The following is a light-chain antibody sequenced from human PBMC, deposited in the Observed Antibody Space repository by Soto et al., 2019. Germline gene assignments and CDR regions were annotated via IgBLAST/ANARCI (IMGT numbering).Light chain of an antibody. V-gene: IGKV1-9*01. CDR1: QGISSY. J-gene: IGKJ5*01. Sequence: DIRMTQSPSSLSASVGDRVTITCRASQGISSYLAWYQQKPVKAPKLLIYAASTLQSGVPSRFSGSGSGTDFTLTISSLQPEDFATYYCQQLNSYPITFGQGTRLEIK. CDR2: AAS. CDR3: QQLNSYPIT.